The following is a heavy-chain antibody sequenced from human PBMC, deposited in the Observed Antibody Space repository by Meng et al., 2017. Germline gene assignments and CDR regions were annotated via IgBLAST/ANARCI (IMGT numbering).Heavy chain of an antibody. CDR3: ARGGLGNYYDSSGTDY. CDR1: GYTFTGYY. CDR2: INPNSGGT. Sequence: ASVKVSCKASGYTFTGYYMHWVRQAPGQGLEWMGRINPNSGGTNYAQKFQGRVTMTRDTSISTDYMELSRLRSDDTAVYYCARGGLGNYYDSSGTDYWGQGTLVTVSS. V-gene: IGHV1-2*06. D-gene: IGHD3-22*01. J-gene: IGHJ4*02.